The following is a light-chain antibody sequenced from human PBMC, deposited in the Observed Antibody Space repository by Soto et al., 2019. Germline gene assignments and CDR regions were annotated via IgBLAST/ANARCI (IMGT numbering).Light chain of an antibody. Sequence: EIVLTQSPGTLSLSPGERATLSCRASQSVSSSYLAWYQQKPGQAPRLLIYGASSRATGIPDRFSGSGSGTDFPLTISRLEPEDFEVYYCQQYGSSPQTFGQGTKVEIK. CDR3: QQYGSSPQT. J-gene: IGKJ1*01. CDR2: GAS. V-gene: IGKV3-20*01. CDR1: QSVSSSY.